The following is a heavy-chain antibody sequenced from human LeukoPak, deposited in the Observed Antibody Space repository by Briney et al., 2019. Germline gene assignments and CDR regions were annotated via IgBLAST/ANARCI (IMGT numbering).Heavy chain of an antibody. Sequence: GGSLRLSCAASGFTFSSYAINWVRQAPGKGLEWVSAISGSGGSTYYADSVKGRFTISRDNSKNTMYLQINSLRAEGTAVYYCAKVERTGYTVGGMDVWGQGTTVTVSS. V-gene: IGHV3-23*01. D-gene: IGHD3-9*01. CDR3: AKVERTGYTVGGMDV. CDR2: ISGSGGST. CDR1: GFTFSSYA. J-gene: IGHJ6*02.